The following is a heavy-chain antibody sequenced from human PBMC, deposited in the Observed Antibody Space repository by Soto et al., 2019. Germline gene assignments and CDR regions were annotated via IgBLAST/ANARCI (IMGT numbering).Heavy chain of an antibody. CDR2: ISSSSSYI. V-gene: IGHV3-21*01. J-gene: IGHJ5*02. CDR3: ARDAKSSVVVQAGPEGGESWVDP. D-gene: IGHD2-2*01. Sequence: EVQLVESGGGLVKPGGSLRLSCAASGFTFSSYSMNWVRQAPGKGLEWVSSISSSSSYIYYADSVKGRFTISRDNAKNSLSLQMNSLRAEDTAVYYFARDAKSSVVVQAGPEGGESWVDPWGQGRLVSVSS. CDR1: GFTFSSYS.